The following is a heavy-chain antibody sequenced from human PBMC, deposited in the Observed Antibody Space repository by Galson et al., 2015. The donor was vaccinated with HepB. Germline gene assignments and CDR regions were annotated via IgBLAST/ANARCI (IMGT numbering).Heavy chain of an antibody. CDR2: MNPKSTNT. CDR3: ARAVRNELLSEY. D-gene: IGHD1-26*01. CDR1: GYTFTRYD. V-gene: IGHV1-8*01. J-gene: IGHJ4*02. Sequence: SVKVSCKASGYTFTRYDVTWVRQAPGQGLEWMGWMNPKSTNTGYARKFQGRVTMTGDTSMDTAYMELSSLTSKDTAVYYCARAVRNELLSEYWGQGTLVTVSS.